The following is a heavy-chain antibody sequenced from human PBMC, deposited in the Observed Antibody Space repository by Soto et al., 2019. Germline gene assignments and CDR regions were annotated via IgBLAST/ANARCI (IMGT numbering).Heavy chain of an antibody. CDR3: ARDQGVVATADNWFDP. J-gene: IGHJ5*02. V-gene: IGHV4-4*07. Sequence: ETLSLTCTVSGGSITDYSWVWIRQPAGKGLEWIGRIFSSGSTNYNPSLKGRITMSLDTSKNQFSLKLNSATATDTAVYFCARDQGVVATADNWFDPWGQGILVTVSS. D-gene: IGHD2-21*02. CDR2: IFSSGST. CDR1: GGSITDYS.